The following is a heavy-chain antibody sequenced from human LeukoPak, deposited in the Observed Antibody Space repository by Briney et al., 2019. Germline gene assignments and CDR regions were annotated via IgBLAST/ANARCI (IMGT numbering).Heavy chain of an antibody. CDR1: GSSFSSYS. V-gene: IGHV3-21*01. J-gene: IGHJ4*02. Sequence: GGSLRLSCGDSGSSFSSYSMNWVRQAPGKDLEWVSSISSSSKYIYYADAVKGRFTFSRDNAKNSLYLQMNGLRADDTAVYYCARSPQGTGSPADYWGQGTLVTVSS. CDR2: ISSSSKYI. CDR3: ARSPQGTGSPADY. D-gene: IGHD1-1*01.